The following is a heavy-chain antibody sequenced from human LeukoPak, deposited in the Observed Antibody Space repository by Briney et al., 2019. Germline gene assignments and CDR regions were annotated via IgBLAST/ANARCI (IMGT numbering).Heavy chain of an antibody. CDR2: INPESGGT. V-gene: IGHV1-2*02. CDR3: ARGSSSGWYFSYYYYMDV. J-gene: IGHJ6*03. CDR1: GYIFTGYH. Sequence: GASVKVSCKASGYIFTGYHIHWVRQAPGQGLEWMGRINPESGGTNYAQKLQGRVTMTTDTSTSTAYMELRSLRSDDTAVYYCARGSSSGWYFSYYYYMDVWGKGTTVTVSS. D-gene: IGHD6-19*01.